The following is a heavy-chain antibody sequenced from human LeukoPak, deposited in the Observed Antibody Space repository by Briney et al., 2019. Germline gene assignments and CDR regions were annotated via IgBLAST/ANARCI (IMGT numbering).Heavy chain of an antibody. V-gene: IGHV4-59*01. D-gene: IGHD6-13*01. J-gene: IGHJ3*02. Sequence: SETLSLTFTVSGVSISSYYWTWIRQPPGEGLEWIGYIYYSGSTNYNPSLKCRVTISVDPSKHQFSQKLSSVTAADTVVYYCARGLLPGVYAFDIWGQGTMVTVSS. CDR1: GVSISSYY. CDR3: ARGLLPGVYAFDI. CDR2: IYYSGST.